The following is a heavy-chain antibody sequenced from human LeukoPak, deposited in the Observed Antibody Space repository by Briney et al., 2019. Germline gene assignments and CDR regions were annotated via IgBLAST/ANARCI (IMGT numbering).Heavy chain of an antibody. Sequence: GGSLRLSCAASGLSFSSYWMHWVRQVPGKGLVWVSRTNSDGSSSTYADSVKGRFTISRDNSKNTLYLQMNSLRADDTAVYYCARAVAYYYVSGNYYPGAFDIWGQGTMVTVSS. J-gene: IGHJ3*02. CDR2: TNSDGSSS. CDR1: GLSFSSYW. D-gene: IGHD3-10*01. CDR3: ARAVAYYYVSGNYYPGAFDI. V-gene: IGHV3-74*01.